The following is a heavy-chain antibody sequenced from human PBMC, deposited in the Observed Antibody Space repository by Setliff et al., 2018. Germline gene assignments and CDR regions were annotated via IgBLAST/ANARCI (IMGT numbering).Heavy chain of an antibody. D-gene: IGHD4-17*01. V-gene: IGHV1-69*13. Sequence: EASVKVSCKASGGTFSSKAISRVRQAPGQGLEWMGGFIPSFGTANYAQKFQGRLTITADESTSTAYMELNSLRSEDTAIYYCARDSYGDNLPYNWFAPWGQGTLVTVSS. CDR2: FIPSFGTA. CDR3: ARDSYGDNLPYNWFAP. J-gene: IGHJ5*02. CDR1: GGTFSSKA.